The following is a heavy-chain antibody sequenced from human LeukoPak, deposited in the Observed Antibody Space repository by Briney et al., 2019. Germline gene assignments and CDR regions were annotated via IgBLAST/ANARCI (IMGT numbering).Heavy chain of an antibody. V-gene: IGHV3-23*01. CDR1: GFTFTSYA. Sequence: GGSLSLSCAASGFTFTSYAMSWVRQAPGKGLEWVSAITNSGGSTFYADSVKGRFTISRDNSKNTLYLQMDSLRAEDTAVYYCANRGSIFGSWGQGTLVTVSS. CDR2: ITNSGGST. J-gene: IGHJ4*02. CDR3: ANRGSIFGS. D-gene: IGHD6-6*01.